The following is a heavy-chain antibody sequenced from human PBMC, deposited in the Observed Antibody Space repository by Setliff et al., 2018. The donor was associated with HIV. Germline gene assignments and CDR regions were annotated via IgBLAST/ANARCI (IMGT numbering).Heavy chain of an antibody. Sequence: PSETLSLTCTVYGGSFSGYYWSWIRQPPGKGLEWIGYIYNTGSTYHSPSLESRVTISIDTSKNQFSLKLSSVTAADTAVYFCARGRGSSSSWPIDYWGQGILVTVSS. CDR1: GGSFSGYY. D-gene: IGHD6-13*01. J-gene: IGHJ4*02. CDR3: ARGRGSSSSWPIDY. V-gene: IGHV4-34*09. CDR2: IYNTGST.